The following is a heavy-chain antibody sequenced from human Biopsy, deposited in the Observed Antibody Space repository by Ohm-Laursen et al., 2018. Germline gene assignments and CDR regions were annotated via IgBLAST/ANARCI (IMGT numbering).Heavy chain of an antibody. J-gene: IGHJ4*02. CDR2: ITGGGNYI. Sequence: GSLRLSCSASGVTLSGYAMNWVRRAPGKGLEWVSSITGGGNYINYADSVRGRFTISRDNSKNSVYLVMSSLRAEDTAVYFCATAAYAPPYFDLWGRGTVVTVSS. CDR3: ATAAYAPPYFDL. CDR1: GVTLSGYA. D-gene: IGHD4-17*01. V-gene: IGHV3-21*06.